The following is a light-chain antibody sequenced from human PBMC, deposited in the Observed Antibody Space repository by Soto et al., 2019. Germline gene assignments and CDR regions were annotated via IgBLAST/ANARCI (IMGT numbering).Light chain of an antibody. CDR2: AAS. CDR1: QSISSY. J-gene: IGKJ1*01. V-gene: IGKV1-39*01. CDR3: PQSYSIPST. Sequence: DIQMTQSPSSLSASVGDRVTITCRASQSISSYLNWYQQKPGKAPKLLIYAASSLQSGVPSRFSGSGSGTDFTLTISSLQPEDFATYYCPQSYSIPSTFGQGTKLDIK.